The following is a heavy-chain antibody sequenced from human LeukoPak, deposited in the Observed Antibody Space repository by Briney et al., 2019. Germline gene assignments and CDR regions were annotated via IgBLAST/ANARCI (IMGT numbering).Heavy chain of an antibody. J-gene: IGHJ3*02. CDR3: AKGAIVGATTTGEDAFDI. Sequence: GGSLRLSCAASGFTFDDYAMHWVRQAPGKGLEWVSGISWNSGSIGYADSVKGRFTISRDNAKNSLYLQMNSLRAEDMALYYRAKGAIVGATTTGEDAFDIWGQGTMVTVSS. D-gene: IGHD1-26*01. CDR1: GFTFDDYA. V-gene: IGHV3-9*03. CDR2: ISWNSGSI.